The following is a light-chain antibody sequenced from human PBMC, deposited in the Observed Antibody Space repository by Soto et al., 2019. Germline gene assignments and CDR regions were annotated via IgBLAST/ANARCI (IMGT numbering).Light chain of an antibody. Sequence: DIQLTQSPSSLSASVGDRVTITCRASQSIRSYLNWYQQKPGKAPKLLIYAASSLQTGVSSRFSGSGSGTDFTLTISHLQPEDFATYYCHQTSSTPTFGGGTKVEIK. CDR2: AAS. V-gene: IGKV1-39*01. CDR1: QSIRSY. J-gene: IGKJ4*01. CDR3: HQTSSTPT.